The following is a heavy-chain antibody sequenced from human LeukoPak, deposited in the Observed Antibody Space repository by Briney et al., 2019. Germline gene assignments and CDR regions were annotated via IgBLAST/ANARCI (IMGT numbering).Heavy chain of an antibody. J-gene: IGHJ4*02. Sequence: ASVKVSCKASGYSFRNYGVTWVRQAPGQGLEWLGWISGYTGNTHYGLRLQGRVTLTTDTSTSTAHMELRSLRYDDTAVYYCARDPRYYYESSDYVAEYYYDFWGQGALVIVSS. CDR2: ISGYTGNT. CDR3: ARDPRYYYESSDYVAEYYYDF. V-gene: IGHV1-18*01. CDR1: GYSFRNYG. D-gene: IGHD3-22*01.